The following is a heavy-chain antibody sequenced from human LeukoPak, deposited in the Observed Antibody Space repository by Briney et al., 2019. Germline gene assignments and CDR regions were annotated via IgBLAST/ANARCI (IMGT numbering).Heavy chain of an antibody. V-gene: IGHV3-21*01. CDR3: ARDYSVITFGGVIVIHAFDI. CDR2: ISSSSSYI. CDR1: GFTFSTYW. Sequence: GGSLRLSCAASGFTFSTYWMTWVRQAPGKGLEWVSSISSSSSYIYYADSVKGRFTISRDNAKNSLYLQMNSLRAEDTAVYYCARDYSVITFGGVIVIHAFDIWGQGTMVTVSS. J-gene: IGHJ3*02. D-gene: IGHD3-16*02.